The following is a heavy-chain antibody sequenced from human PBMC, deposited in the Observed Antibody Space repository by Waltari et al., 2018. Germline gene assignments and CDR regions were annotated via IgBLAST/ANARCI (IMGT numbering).Heavy chain of an antibody. D-gene: IGHD3-22*01. CDR2: IYHSGRT. J-gene: IGHJ4*02. CDR1: GGSISSGGYS. Sequence: QLQLQESGSGLVKPSQTLSLTCAVSGGSISSGGYSWSWIRQPPGKVLEWIGYIYHSGRTYSNPSLRRLGTISVDRSKNQFSLKLSSVTAADTAVYYWARGGARTMIVTWGQGTLVTVSS. V-gene: IGHV4-30-2*01. CDR3: ARGGARTMIVT.